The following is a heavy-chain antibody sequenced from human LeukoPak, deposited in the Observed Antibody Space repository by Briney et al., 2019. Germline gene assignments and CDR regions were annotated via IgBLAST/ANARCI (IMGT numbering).Heavy chain of an antibody. Sequence: SETLSLTCAVYGGSFSSSYWSWIRQPPGKGLEWIGYIYCSGHTNYNPSLKSRVTISVDASKNHFSLKLSSVTAADTAVYYCARDRDVVVGAGRIFDNWGQGTLVTVSS. D-gene: IGHD2-15*01. CDR1: GGSFSSSY. J-gene: IGHJ4*02. CDR3: ARDRDVVVGAGRIFDN. CDR2: IYCSGHT. V-gene: IGHV4-59*01.